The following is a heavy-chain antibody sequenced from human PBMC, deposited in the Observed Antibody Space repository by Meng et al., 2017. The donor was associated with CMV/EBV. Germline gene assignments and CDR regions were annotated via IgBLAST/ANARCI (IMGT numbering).Heavy chain of an antibody. CDR3: ARGFGARDY. V-gene: IGHV4-34*01. Sequence: GSLRLSCAVYGGSFSGYYWSWIRQPPGKGLEWIGEINHSGGTNYNPSLKSRVTISVDTSKNQFSLKLSSVTAADTAVYYCARGFGARDYWGQGTLVTVSS. CDR1: GGSFSGYY. CDR2: INHSGGT. D-gene: IGHD3-16*01. J-gene: IGHJ4*02.